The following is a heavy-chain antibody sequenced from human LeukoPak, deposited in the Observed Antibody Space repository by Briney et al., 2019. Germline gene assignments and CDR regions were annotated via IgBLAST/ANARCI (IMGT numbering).Heavy chain of an antibody. CDR2: ISSSGSTI. J-gene: IGHJ6*04. V-gene: IGHV3-48*03. CDR3: ARDRKVTMVRGVIHGYYYGMDV. D-gene: IGHD3-10*01. Sequence: GGSLRLSCPASGFTFSSYERNWVRQAPGKGLEWVSYISSSGSTIYYADSVKGRFTISRDNAKNSLYLQMNSLRAEDTAVYCCARDRKVTMVRGVIHGYYYGMDVWGKGTTVTVSS. CDR1: GFTFSSYE.